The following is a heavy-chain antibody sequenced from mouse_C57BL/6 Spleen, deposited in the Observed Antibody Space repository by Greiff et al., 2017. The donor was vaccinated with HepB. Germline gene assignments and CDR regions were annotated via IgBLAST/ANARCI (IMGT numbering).Heavy chain of an antibody. D-gene: IGHD1-1*01. CDR1: GFTFSDYY. V-gene: IGHV5-16*01. CDR2: INYDGSST. CDR3: ARKTHYYGSSWGYFDV. J-gene: IGHJ1*03. Sequence: EVKLVESEGGLVQPGSSMKLSCTASGFTFSDYYMAWVRQVPEKGLEWVANINYDGSSTYYLDSLKSRFIISRDNAKNILYLQMSSLKSEDTATYYCARKTHYYGSSWGYFDVWGTGTTVTVSS.